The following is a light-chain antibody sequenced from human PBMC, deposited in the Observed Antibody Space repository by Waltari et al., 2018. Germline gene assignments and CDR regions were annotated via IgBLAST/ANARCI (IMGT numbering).Light chain of an antibody. J-gene: IGKJ1*01. CDR3: QQRSNWPT. V-gene: IGKV3-11*01. CDR2: GAS. Sequence: EIVLTQSPVTLSLFQGERATLSCRASESVSSYFAWYQQKPGQPPRLFTYGASNRATGLPARFSGSASGTDFTLTISSLEPEDFAVYCCQQRSNWPTFGQGTKVEFK. CDR1: ESVSSY.